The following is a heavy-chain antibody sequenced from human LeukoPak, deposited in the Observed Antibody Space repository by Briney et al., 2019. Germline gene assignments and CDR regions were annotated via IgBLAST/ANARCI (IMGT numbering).Heavy chain of an antibody. CDR1: GFTFSSYA. D-gene: IGHD1-7*01. V-gene: IGHV3-23*01. J-gene: IGHJ5*02. CDR3: AKNVEVPSWFDP. Sequence: GGSLRLSCAASGFTFSSYAMSWVRQAPGKGLEWVSAISGSGGSTYYADSVKGRFTISRDNSKNTLYLQVNSLRAEDTAVYYCAKNVEVPSWFDPWGQGTLVTVSS. CDR2: ISGSGGST.